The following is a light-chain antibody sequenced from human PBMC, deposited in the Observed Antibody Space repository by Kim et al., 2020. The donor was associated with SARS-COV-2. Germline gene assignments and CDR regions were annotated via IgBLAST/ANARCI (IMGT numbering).Light chain of an antibody. CDR1: QSVDSNS. Sequence: SPGERSTLACGASQSVDSNSLAWYQHKPGQAPRLLIFGASSRATGIPDRFSGSGFGTDFTLTISRLEPEDFAVYYCQQYGSSPRTFGQGTKVDIK. J-gene: IGKJ1*01. CDR2: GAS. CDR3: QQYGSSPRT. V-gene: IGKV3-20*01.